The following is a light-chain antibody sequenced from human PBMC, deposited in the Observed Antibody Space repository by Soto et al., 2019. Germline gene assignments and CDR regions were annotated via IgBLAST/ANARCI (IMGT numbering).Light chain of an antibody. V-gene: IGKV3-20*01. J-gene: IGKJ2*01. CDR2: GAS. CDR1: QSVSSSY. CDR3: QQFGSSPLYT. Sequence: EIVLTQSPGTLSLSPGERVTLSCRASQSVSSSYLAWYQQKPGQAPRLLIYGASSRATGIPDRFSGSGSGTDFTLTISRLEPDDFAVYYCQQFGSSPLYTFGQGTKLEIK.